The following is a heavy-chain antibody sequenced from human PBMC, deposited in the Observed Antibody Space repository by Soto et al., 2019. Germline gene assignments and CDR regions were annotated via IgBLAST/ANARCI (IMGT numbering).Heavy chain of an antibody. CDR1: GFTFSSYS. CDR2: ISSSSSTI. CDR3: ARGLEWLLPSLYYYYGMDV. J-gene: IGHJ6*02. D-gene: IGHD3-3*01. Sequence: GGSLRLSCAASGFTFSSYSMNWVRQAPGKGLEWVSYISSSSSTIYYADSVKGRFTISRDNAKNSLYLQMNSLRDEDTAVYYCARGLEWLLPSLYYYYGMDVWGQGTTVTVSS. V-gene: IGHV3-48*02.